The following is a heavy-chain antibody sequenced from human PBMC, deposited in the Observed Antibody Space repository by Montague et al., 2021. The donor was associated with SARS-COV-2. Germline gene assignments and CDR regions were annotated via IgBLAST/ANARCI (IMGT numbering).Heavy chain of an antibody. CDR3: ARLAGFHTYFAFDV. V-gene: IGHV4-61*02. D-gene: IGHD6-19*01. CDR1: GASISSGAYY. Sequence: TLSLTCSVSGASISSGAYYWSWIRRPAGKGLEWIGRLFVSGRTSYNPSLKSRVTMSVDASENHFSLKVTSVTVADTAVYYCARLAGFHTYFAFDVWGQGTTVAVS. CDR2: LFVSGRT. J-gene: IGHJ6*02.